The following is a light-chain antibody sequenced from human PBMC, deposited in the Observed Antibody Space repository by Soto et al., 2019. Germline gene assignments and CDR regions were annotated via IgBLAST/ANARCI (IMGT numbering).Light chain of an antibody. V-gene: IGLV4-69*02. J-gene: IGLJ2*01. CDR3: QTWGTGIAI. CDR2: VNSDGSH. CDR1: SGHSTNA. Sequence: QPVLTQSPSASASLGASVKLTCTLSSGHSTNAIAWHQQQPEKGPRYLMKVNSDGSHNKGDGIPDRFSGSSSGAERYLTISSLQSEDEADYYCQTWGTGIAIFGGGTKVTVL.